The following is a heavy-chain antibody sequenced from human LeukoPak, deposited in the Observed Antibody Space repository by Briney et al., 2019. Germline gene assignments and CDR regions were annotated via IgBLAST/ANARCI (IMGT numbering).Heavy chain of an antibody. Sequence: PGGSLRLSCAASGFTFSSYEMNWVRQAPGKGLEGVSYISSSGTTIYYADSVKGRFTISRDNAQNSLYLKMNSLRAEDTAIYYCAREGPSDAFDIWGQGTMVTVSS. J-gene: IGHJ3*02. CDR3: AREGPSDAFDI. CDR2: ISSSGTTI. CDR1: GFTFSSYE. V-gene: IGHV3-48*03.